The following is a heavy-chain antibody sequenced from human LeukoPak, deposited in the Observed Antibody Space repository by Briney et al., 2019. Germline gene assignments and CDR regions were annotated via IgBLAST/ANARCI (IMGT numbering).Heavy chain of an antibody. CDR1: GITVSSNY. Sequence: PGGSLRLSCPASGITVSSNYMSWVGQAPGKGLEWVSVVASDGSTKYADSVKGRFAISRDNSKNTLYLQMNSLRAEDTGVYYCAKATVGGYEDWGQGTLVTVSS. J-gene: IGHJ4*02. V-gene: IGHV3-53*01. D-gene: IGHD5-12*01. CDR3: AKATVGGYED. CDR2: VASDGST.